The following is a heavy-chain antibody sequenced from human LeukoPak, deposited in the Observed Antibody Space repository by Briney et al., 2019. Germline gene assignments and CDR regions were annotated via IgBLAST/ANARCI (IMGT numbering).Heavy chain of an antibody. Sequence: GGSLRLFCAASGFTFSSYWMHWVRQAPGKGLVWVSRIDTDGSSTSYADSVQGRFTISRDNSKNTLYLQMNSLRAEDTAVYYCATYYYDSSGYNSADAFDIWGQGTMVTVSS. CDR1: GFTFSSYW. V-gene: IGHV3-74*01. D-gene: IGHD3-22*01. J-gene: IGHJ3*02. CDR3: ATYYYDSSGYNSADAFDI. CDR2: IDTDGSST.